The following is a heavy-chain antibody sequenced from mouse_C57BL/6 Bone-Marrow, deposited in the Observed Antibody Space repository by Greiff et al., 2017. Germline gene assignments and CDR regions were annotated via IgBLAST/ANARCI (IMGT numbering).Heavy chain of an antibody. V-gene: IGHV5-16*01. J-gene: IGHJ4*01. D-gene: IGHD1-1*01. CDR3: ARGPHYYGSSYYAMDY. CDR1: GFTFSDYY. CDR2: INYDGSST. Sequence: EVQLVESEGGLVQPGSSMKLSCTASGFTFSDYYMAWVRQVPEKGLEWVANINYDGSSTYYLDSLKSRFIISRDNAKNILYLQMSSLKSEDTATYYCARGPHYYGSSYYAMDYWGQGTSVTVSS.